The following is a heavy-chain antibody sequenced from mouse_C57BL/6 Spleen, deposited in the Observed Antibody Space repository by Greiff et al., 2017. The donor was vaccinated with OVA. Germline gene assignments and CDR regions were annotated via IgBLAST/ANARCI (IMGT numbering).Heavy chain of an antibody. CDR2: IDPETGGT. CDR3: TRDDYDPAWFAY. J-gene: IGHJ3*01. D-gene: IGHD2-4*01. V-gene: IGHV1-15*01. Sequence: VKLQESGAELVRPGASVTLSCKASGYTFTDYEMHWVKQTPVHGLEWIGAIDPETGGTAYNQKFKGKAILTADKSSSTAYMELRSLTSEDSAVYYCTRDDYDPAWFAYWGQGTLVTVSA. CDR1: GYTFTDYE.